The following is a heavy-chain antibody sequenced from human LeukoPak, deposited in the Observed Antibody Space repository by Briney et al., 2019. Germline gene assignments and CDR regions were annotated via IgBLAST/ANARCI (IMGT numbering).Heavy chain of an antibody. J-gene: IGHJ4*02. V-gene: IGHV1-18*01. CDR1: GCIFPTYG. Sequence: ASVTVSRQCSGCIFPTYGIPWVRQPPGPGLASMGWISAYNGNTNYAQKLQGRVTMTTDTSTSTAYMELRSLRSDDTAVYYCTRAWVGGYKEVGYGGQGTLVTVSS. D-gene: IGHD5-24*01. CDR3: TRAWVGGYKEVGY. CDR2: ISAYNGNT.